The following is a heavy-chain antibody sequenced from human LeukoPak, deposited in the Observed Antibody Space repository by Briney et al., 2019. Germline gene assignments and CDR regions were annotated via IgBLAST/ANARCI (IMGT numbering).Heavy chain of an antibody. CDR3: ARDIQGSFNY. Sequence: GGSLRLSCAASGFTFSSYAMSWVRQAPGKGLQWVSSITSTGSNTYYTDSVKGRFTISRDNSKNTLYLQVNSLRAEDTAVFYCARDIQGSFNYWGQGTLVTVSS. V-gene: IGHV3-23*01. J-gene: IGHJ4*02. CDR2: ITSTGSNT. CDR1: GFTFSSYA.